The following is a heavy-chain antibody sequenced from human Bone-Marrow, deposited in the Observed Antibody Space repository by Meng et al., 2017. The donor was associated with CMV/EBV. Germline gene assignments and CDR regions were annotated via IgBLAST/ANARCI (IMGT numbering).Heavy chain of an antibody. D-gene: IGHD6-19*01. CDR1: GFTFDDYA. CDR2: ISWNSGSI. V-gene: IGHV3-9*01. Sequence: SLKISCAASGFTFDDYAMRWVRQAPGKGLEWVSGISWNSGSIGYADSVKGRFTISRDNAKNSLYLQMNSLRAEDTALYYCAKDIIAVAGTRNYYYYGMDVWGQGTTVTVSS. J-gene: IGHJ6*02. CDR3: AKDIIAVAGTRNYYYYGMDV.